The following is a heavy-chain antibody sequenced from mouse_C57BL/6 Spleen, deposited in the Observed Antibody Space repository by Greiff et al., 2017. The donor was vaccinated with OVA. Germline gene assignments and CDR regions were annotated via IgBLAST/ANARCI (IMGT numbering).Heavy chain of an antibody. CDR2: IYPGDGDT. V-gene: IGHV1-82*01. J-gene: IGHJ4*01. CDR3: ASTGDAMDY. CDR1: GYAFSSSW. Sequence: VKLMESGPELVKPGASVKISCKASGYAFSSSWMNWVKQRPGKGLEWIGRIYPGDGDTNYNGKFKGKATLTADKASSTAYMQLSSLTSEDSAVYLCASTGDAMDYWGQGTSVTVSS.